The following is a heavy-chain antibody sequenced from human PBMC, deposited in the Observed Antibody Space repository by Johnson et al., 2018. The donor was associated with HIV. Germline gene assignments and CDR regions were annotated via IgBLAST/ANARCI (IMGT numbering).Heavy chain of an antibody. CDR1: GFTFDDYG. CDR3: ARDSSNSFRFEMYAFDI. D-gene: IGHD6-6*01. Sequence: VQLVESGGGLVRPGGSLRLSCAASGFTFDDYGMSWVRQAPGKGLEWVGRIKSETDGGTTDYVAPVKGRFTISRDDSKNTLYLQMNSLRPEDTAVYYCARDSSNSFRFEMYAFDIWGQGTMVTVSS. J-gene: IGHJ3*02. V-gene: IGHV3-15*01. CDR2: IKSETDGGTT.